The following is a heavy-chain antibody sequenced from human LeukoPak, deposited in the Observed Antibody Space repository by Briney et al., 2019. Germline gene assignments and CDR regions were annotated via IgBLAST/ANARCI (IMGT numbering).Heavy chain of an antibody. J-gene: IGHJ4*02. V-gene: IGHV3-48*01. Sequence: GGSLRLSCAASGFTFSTYAMNWVRQAPGKGLEWVSYISDSSSTIYYADSVKGRFTISRDNAKNSLYLQMNTLRGEDTAVYYCARDRYTSRWYILDYWGQGTLVTVSS. CDR3: ARDRYTSRWYILDY. CDR2: ISDSSSTI. D-gene: IGHD6-13*01. CDR1: GFTFSTYA.